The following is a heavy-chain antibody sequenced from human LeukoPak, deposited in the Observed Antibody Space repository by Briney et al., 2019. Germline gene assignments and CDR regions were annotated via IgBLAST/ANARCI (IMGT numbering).Heavy chain of an antibody. J-gene: IGHJ4*02. CDR3: ARGSHPAD. V-gene: IGHV4-39*02. Sequence: SETLSLTCTVSGGSISTSSHYWGWIRQPPGKGLEWIGSINYSGSTYYNPSLRSRVTISVDTSKNHFSLKLSSVTAADTAVYYCARGSHPADWGQGTLVTVSS. CDR2: INYSGST. CDR1: GGSISTSSHY.